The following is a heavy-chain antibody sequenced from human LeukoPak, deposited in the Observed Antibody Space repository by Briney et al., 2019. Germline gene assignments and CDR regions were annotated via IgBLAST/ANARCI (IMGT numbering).Heavy chain of an antibody. V-gene: IGHV3-30-3*01. J-gene: IGHJ4*02. CDR2: IPYDGSNK. CDR3: AGADS. CDR1: GFAFSHYV. Sequence: PGGSLRLSCAASGFAFSHYVMYWVRQAPGKGLEWVAAIPYDGSNKYYADSVKGRFTISRDNSKNTLYLQMNSLRVEDTAVYYCAGADSWGQGSLVTVSS.